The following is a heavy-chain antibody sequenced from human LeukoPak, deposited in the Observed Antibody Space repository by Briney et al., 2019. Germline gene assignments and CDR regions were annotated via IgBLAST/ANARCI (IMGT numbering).Heavy chain of an antibody. D-gene: IGHD3-3*01. CDR2: IKSKTDGGTT. CDR3: TTQYVLRFLDRLY. V-gene: IGHV3-15*01. CDR1: GFTFSNAW. Sequence: GGSLRLSCAASGFTFSNAWMSWVRQAPGKGLEWVGRIKSKTDGGTTDYAAPVKGRFTISRDDSKNTLYLQMNSLKTEDTAVYYCTTQYVLRFLDRLYWGQGTLVTVSS. J-gene: IGHJ4*02.